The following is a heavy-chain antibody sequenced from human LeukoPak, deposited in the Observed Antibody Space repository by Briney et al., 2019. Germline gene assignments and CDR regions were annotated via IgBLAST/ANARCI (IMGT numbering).Heavy chain of an antibody. CDR3: ARGQDYYGSGTMGGY. J-gene: IGHJ4*02. CDR2: IYPSGDSI. V-gene: IGHV1-46*01. D-gene: IGHD3-10*01. Sequence: ASVKVSCKASGYSFTSYYMHWVRQAPGQGLEWVGVIYPSGDSISYAQKFQGRVTMTRDTSTSTVYMELSSLRSEDTAVYYCARGQDYYGSGTMGGYWGQGTLATVSS. CDR1: GYSFTSYY.